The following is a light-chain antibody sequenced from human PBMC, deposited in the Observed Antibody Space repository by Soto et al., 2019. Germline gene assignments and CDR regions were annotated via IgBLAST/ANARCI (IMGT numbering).Light chain of an antibody. J-gene: IGLJ3*02. V-gene: IGLV4-69*01. CDR2: LNNDGSH. Sequence: QPVLTQSPSASASLGASVKLTCTLSSGHSSYAIAWHQQQPEKGPRYLMKLNNDGSHSKGDGIPDRFSGSSSGAERYLTIPSLQSEDEADYYCQTWGTGIWVFGGGTKLTVL. CDR3: QTWGTGIWV. CDR1: SGHSSYA.